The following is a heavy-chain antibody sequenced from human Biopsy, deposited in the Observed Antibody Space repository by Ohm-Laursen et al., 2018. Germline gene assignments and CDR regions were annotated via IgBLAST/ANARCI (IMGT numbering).Heavy chain of an antibody. CDR3: AKGQDLRGGAEYFQH. D-gene: IGHD2-15*01. CDR2: INPHSGTT. CDR1: GYTFTGQY. Sequence: VASVKVSCKASGYTFTGQYLHWVRRVPGQGLEWMGWINPHSGTTKFAQDFQGRVTMTRDTSITTAYMELRRLRSDDTAAYYCAKGQDLRGGAEYFQHWGQGALVTVSS. V-gene: IGHV1-2*02. J-gene: IGHJ1*01.